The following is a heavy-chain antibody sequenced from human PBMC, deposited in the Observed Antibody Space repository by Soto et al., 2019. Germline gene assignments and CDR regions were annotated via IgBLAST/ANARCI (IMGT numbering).Heavy chain of an antibody. V-gene: IGHV1-69*13. J-gene: IGHJ5*02. CDR1: GGTFSSYA. CDR3: ASNRMGYSSGWYPGGWFDP. CDR2: IIPIFGTA. D-gene: IGHD6-19*01. Sequence: SVKVSCKASGGTFSSYAISWVRQAPGQGLEWMGGIIPIFGTANYAQKFQGRVTITADESTSTAYMELSSLRSEDTAVYYCASNRMGYSSGWYPGGWFDPWGQGTLVTVSS.